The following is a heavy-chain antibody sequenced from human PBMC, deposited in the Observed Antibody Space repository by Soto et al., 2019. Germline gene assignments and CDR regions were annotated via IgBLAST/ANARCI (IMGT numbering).Heavy chain of an antibody. V-gene: IGHV1-18*01. CDR2: ISAYNGNT. CDR1: GYTFTSYG. CDR3: ARGRRVLMVYQKTGDWFDP. J-gene: IGHJ5*02. D-gene: IGHD2-8*01. Sequence: GASVKVSCKASGYTFTSYGISWVRQAPGQGLEWMGWISAYNGNTNYAQKLQGRVTMTTDTSTSTAYMELRSLRSDDTAVYYCARGRRVLMVYQKTGDWFDPWGQGTLVTVSS.